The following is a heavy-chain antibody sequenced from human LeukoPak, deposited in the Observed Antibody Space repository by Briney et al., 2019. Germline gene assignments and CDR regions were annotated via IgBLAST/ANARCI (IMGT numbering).Heavy chain of an antibody. CDR2: ISSTSRTI. Sequence: GGSLRLSCTASGFTFSGFGMNWVRQAPGRGLECLSYISSTSRTIYYADSVKGRFTISRDNAKNSLYLQMNSLRAEDTAVYYCARDLHCGGDCYPLTYWGQGTLVTVSS. V-gene: IGHV3-48*01. CDR1: GFTFSGFG. J-gene: IGHJ4*02. CDR3: ARDLHCGGDCYPLTY. D-gene: IGHD2-21*01.